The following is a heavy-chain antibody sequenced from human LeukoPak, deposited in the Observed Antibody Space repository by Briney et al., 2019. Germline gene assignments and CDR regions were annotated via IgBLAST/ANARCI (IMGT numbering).Heavy chain of an antibody. Sequence: GGSLRLSCAASGFTFDDYGMSWVRQAPGKGLEWVCGINWNGGSTGYADSVKGRFTISRDNAKNSLYLQMNSLRAEDTALYYCARGSQLGIAAAGNSYWGQGTLVTVSS. V-gene: IGHV3-20*04. CDR1: GFTFDDYG. D-gene: IGHD6-13*01. CDR2: INWNGGST. J-gene: IGHJ4*02. CDR3: ARGSQLGIAAAGNSY.